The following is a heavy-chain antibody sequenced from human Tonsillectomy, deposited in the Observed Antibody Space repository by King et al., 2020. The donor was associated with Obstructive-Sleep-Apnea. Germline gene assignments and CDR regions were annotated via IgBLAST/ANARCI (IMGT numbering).Heavy chain of an antibody. Sequence: QLVQSGAEVKKPGASVKVSCKASGYTFTSYGISWVRQAPGQGLEWMGWISAYNGNTNYAQKLQGRVTMTTDTSTSTAYMELRSLRSDDTAVYYCAREHYDFWSGYYSYFQHWGHGTLVTVSS. CDR3: AREHYDFWSGYYSYFQH. J-gene: IGHJ1*01. CDR2: ISAYNGNT. V-gene: IGHV1-18*04. CDR1: GYTFTSYG. D-gene: IGHD3-3*01.